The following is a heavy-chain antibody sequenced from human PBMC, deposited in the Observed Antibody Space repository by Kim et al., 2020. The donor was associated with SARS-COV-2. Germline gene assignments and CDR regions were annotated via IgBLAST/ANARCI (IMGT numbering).Heavy chain of an antibody. CDR3: ARSDFRPYYYGMDV. V-gene: IGHV4-31*03. D-gene: IGHD4-4*01. CDR1: GGAISSGGYY. J-gene: IGHJ6*02. CDR2: IYYSGST. Sequence: SETLSLTCTVSGGAISSGGYYWSWIRQHPGKGLEWIGYIYYSGSTYYNPSLKSRLTISVDTSKNQFSLKLSSVTAADTAVYYCARSDFRPYYYGMDVWGQGTTVTVSS.